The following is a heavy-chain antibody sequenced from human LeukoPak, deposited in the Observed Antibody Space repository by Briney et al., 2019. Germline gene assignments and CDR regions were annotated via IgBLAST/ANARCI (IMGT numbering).Heavy chain of an antibody. CDR1: GFTLSSYS. J-gene: IGHJ4*02. CDR3: ARDSNSYYYYDF. Sequence: PGGSLRLSCAASGFTLSSYSMNWVRQAPGKGLEWVSSITSSSSYMYYADSVKGRFTISRDNAKNSLYLQMNSLRAEDTATYYCARDSNSYYYYDFWGQGTLVTVSS. CDR2: ITSSSSYM. V-gene: IGHV3-21*01. D-gene: IGHD3-22*01.